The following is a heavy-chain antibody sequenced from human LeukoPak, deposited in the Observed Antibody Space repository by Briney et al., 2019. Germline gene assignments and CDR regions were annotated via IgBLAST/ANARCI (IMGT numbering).Heavy chain of an antibody. CDR2: INSDGSST. CDR1: GFTFSNYW. CDR3: ARGGGYYDSSGYYPPGY. J-gene: IGHJ4*02. V-gene: IGHV3-74*01. D-gene: IGHD3-22*01. Sequence: GGSLRLSCAASGFTFSNYWMHWVRQAPGKGLVWVSRINSDGSSTSYADSVKGRFTISRDNAKNTLYLQMNSLRAEDTAVYYCARGGGYYDSSGYYPPGYWGQGTLVTVSS.